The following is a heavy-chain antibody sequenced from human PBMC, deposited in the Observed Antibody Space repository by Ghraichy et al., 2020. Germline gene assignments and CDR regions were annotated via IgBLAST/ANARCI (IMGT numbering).Heavy chain of an antibody. CDR3: ARAAVQLVRFDESAIDD. Sequence: GGSLRLSCAASGFTFSSYCMSWVRQAPGKGLEWVANIKQDGSDKHYVDSVKGRFTISRDNAKNSLYLQMNSLRAEDTAVYYCARAAVQLVRFDESAIDDWGQGTMVTVSS. CDR1: GFTFSSYC. CDR2: IKQDGSDK. D-gene: IGHD3-10*01. J-gene: IGHJ4*02. V-gene: IGHV3-7*01.